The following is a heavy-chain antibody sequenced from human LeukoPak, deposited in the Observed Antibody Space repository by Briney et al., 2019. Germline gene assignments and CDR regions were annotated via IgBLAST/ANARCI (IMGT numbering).Heavy chain of an antibody. CDR2: IYYSGST. D-gene: IGHD6-19*01. CDR1: GGSISSYY. Sequence: PSETLSLTCTVSGGSISSYYWSWIRQPPGKGLEWIGYIYYSGSTNYNPSLKSRVTISVDTSKNQFSLKLSSVTAADTAVYYCARDLDSSDWHNWFDPWGQGTLVTVSS. J-gene: IGHJ5*02. V-gene: IGHV4-59*01. CDR3: ARDLDSSDWHNWFDP.